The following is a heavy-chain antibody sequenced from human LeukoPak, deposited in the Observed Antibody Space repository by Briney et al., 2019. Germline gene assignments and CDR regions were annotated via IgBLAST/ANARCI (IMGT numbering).Heavy chain of an antibody. V-gene: IGHV3-23*01. CDR3: AKRPRDTSGYYLGAFDI. CDR2: ISASGGTT. Sequence: GGSLRLSCAASGFTFSNYAMTWVRQAPGKGLEWVSGISASGGTTYYADSVKGRFTISRDNSKNPLYLQMNSLRAEDTAVYYCAKRPRDTSGYYLGAFDIWGQGTMVTVSS. J-gene: IGHJ3*02. D-gene: IGHD3-22*01. CDR1: GFTFSNYA.